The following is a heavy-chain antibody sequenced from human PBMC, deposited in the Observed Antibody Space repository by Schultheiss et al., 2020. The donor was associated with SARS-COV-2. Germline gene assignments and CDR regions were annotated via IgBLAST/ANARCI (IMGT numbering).Heavy chain of an antibody. D-gene: IGHD2-2*01. Sequence: GGSLRLSCGASGFTFSSYAMSWVRQAPGKGLEWVSYISSSGSTIYYADSVKGRFTISRDNAKNSLYLQMNSLRAEDTAVYYCARDRDCSSTSCYAPYYYGMDVWGQGTTVTVSS. CDR3: ARDRDCSSTSCYAPYYYGMDV. J-gene: IGHJ6*02. CDR2: ISSSGSTI. V-gene: IGHV3-48*04. CDR1: GFTFSSYA.